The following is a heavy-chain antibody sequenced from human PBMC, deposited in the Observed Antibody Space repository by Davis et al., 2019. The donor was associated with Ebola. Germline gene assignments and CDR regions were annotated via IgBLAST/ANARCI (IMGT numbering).Heavy chain of an antibody. CDR1: GYTFSSFG. V-gene: IGHV1-18*04. D-gene: IGHD3-22*01. CDR2: ISGYSGNT. Sequence: AASVKVFCKASGYTFSSFGITWVRQAPGQGLEWMGWISGYSGNTAYAQRFQGRVTMTTDTSTSTAYMEVRGLRFDDTATYYCARDYDNTGYYYGRRAFDIWGQGTLVTVSS. J-gene: IGHJ3*02. CDR3: ARDYDNTGYYYGRRAFDI.